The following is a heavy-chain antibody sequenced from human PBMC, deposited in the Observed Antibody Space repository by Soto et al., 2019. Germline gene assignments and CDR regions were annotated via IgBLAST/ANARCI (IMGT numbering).Heavy chain of an antibody. J-gene: IGHJ4*02. CDR3: ARTSLVVAAASREDY. Sequence: EVQLVESGGALVQPGGSLRLSCAASGFTFSSYWMHWVRQAPGKGLVWVSRINSDGSSTSYADSVKGRFTISRDNAKNTLYLQMNRLRAADTPVYYCARTSLVVAAASREDYRGQGTLVAVSS. CDR2: INSDGSST. V-gene: IGHV3-74*01. CDR1: GFTFSSYW. D-gene: IGHD2-15*01.